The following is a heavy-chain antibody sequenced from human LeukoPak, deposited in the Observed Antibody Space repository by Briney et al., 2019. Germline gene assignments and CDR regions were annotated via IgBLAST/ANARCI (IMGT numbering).Heavy chain of an antibody. J-gene: IGHJ5*02. CDR2: INPNSGGT. CDR3: AREWGIVVVPAGGFDP. Sequence: ASVKVSCKASGYTFTGYYMHWVRQAPGQGLEWMGWINPNSGGTNYAQKFQGRVTMTRDTSISTAYMELCRLRSDDTAVYYCAREWGIVVVPAGGFDPWGQGTLVTVSS. CDR1: GYTFTGYY. V-gene: IGHV1-2*02. D-gene: IGHD2-2*01.